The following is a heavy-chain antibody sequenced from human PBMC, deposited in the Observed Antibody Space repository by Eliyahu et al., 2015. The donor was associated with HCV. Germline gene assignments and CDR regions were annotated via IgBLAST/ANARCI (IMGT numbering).Heavy chain of an antibody. CDR2: INPGDSDT. CDR3: ARSPDWNEGGCFDY. V-gene: IGHV5-51*03. Sequence: EVQLVQSGTEVKKPGESLRISCQVSGYRFMNYWIGWVRQMPGKGLEYMGIINPGDSDTTYSPSFQGQVTISADNSISTAYLQWSSLKASDTAMYYCARSPDWNEGGCFDYWGQGTLVTVSS. D-gene: IGHD1-1*01. CDR1: GYRFMNYW. J-gene: IGHJ4*02.